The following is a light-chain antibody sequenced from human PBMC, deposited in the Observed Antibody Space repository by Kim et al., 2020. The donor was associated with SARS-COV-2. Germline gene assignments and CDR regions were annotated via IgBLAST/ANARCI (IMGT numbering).Light chain of an antibody. CDR1: QSVSSGY. CDR2: GAS. J-gene: IGKJ5*01. V-gene: IGKV3-20*01. CDR3: QQYSHWIT. Sequence: EIVLTQSPGPLSLSPGERATLSCRASQSVSSGYLAWHQWKPGQAPRLLIYGASIRATGIPDRFSGSGSGTDFTLTISRLEPEDFAVYYCQQYSHWITFGQWTRLEIK.